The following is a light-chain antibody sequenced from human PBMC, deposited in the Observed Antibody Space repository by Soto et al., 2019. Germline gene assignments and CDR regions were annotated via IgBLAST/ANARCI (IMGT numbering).Light chain of an antibody. CDR3: CSYVCSYSVV. CDR1: SSDVGGYNY. V-gene: IGLV2-11*01. CDR2: DVS. Sequence: QSALTQPRSVSGSPGQSVTISCTGTSSDVGGYNYVSWYQQHSGKAPKLMIYDVSKRPSGVPDRFSGSKSGNTASLTISGLQAEDEADYYCCSYVCSYSVVFGGGTQLTVL. J-gene: IGLJ2*01.